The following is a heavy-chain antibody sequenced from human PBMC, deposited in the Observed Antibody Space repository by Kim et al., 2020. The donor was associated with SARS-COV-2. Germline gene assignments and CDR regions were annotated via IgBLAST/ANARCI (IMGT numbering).Heavy chain of an antibody. CDR3: AKDYGRDGYKSAFDY. V-gene: IGHV3-30*18. Sequence: GGSLRLSCAASGFTFSSYGMHWVRQAPGKGLEWVAVISYDGSNKYYADSVKGRFTISRDNSKNTLYLQMNNLRAEDTAVYYCAKDYGRDGYKSAFDYWGQGTLVTVSS. J-gene: IGHJ4*02. D-gene: IGHD5-12*01. CDR2: ISYDGSNK. CDR1: GFTFSSYG.